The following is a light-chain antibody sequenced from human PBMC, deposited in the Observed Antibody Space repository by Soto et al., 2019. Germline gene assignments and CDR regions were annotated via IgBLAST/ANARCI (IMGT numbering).Light chain of an antibody. Sequence: EIVLTQSPGTLSLSPGERATLSCRASQSVSSSYLAWYQQKPGQAPRLLIYGASSRATGIPDRFSGSGSGTDFTLTISRLEPEDFAVYYCQQYGSFGVFGGGTKVEIK. CDR2: GAS. J-gene: IGKJ4*01. CDR1: QSVSSSY. CDR3: QQYGSFGV. V-gene: IGKV3-20*01.